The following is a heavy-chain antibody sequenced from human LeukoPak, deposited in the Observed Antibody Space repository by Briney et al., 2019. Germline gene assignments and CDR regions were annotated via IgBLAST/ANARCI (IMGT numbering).Heavy chain of an antibody. CDR2: ISAYNGNT. J-gene: IGHJ4*02. CDR1: GYTFTIYG. Sequence: ASVRVSSKASGYTFTIYGISWVRQAPGQGLEWMGWISAYNGNTNYAQKLQGRVTMTTDTSTSTAYMELRSLRSDDTAVYYCARDIDSEGYSYGPPLDYWGQGTLVTVSS. CDR3: ARDIDSEGYSYGPPLDY. V-gene: IGHV1-18*01. D-gene: IGHD5-18*01.